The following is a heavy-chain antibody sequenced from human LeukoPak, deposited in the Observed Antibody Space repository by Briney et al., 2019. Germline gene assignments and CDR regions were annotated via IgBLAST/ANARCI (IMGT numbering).Heavy chain of an antibody. CDR3: ATPVGGVWSFDY. D-gene: IGHD2-15*01. V-gene: IGHV3-7*01. CDR1: GFTFSNYW. J-gene: IGHJ4*02. Sequence: PGGPLRLSCAASGFTFSNYWMTWVRQAPGKGLEWVANIKQDESEKYYVDSVKGRFTVSRDNSKNSVYLQMNSLRAEDTAMYYCATPVGGVWSFDYWGQGTLVTVSS. CDR2: IKQDESEK.